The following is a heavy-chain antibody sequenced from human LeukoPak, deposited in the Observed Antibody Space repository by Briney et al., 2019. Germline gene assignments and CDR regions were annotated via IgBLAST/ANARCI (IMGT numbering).Heavy chain of an antibody. CDR1: GFTFRSYR. CDR2: ISSVSSYI. J-gene: IGHJ4*02. V-gene: IGHV3-21*01. Sequence: GGSLRLSCAVSGFTFRSYRMNWVRQAPGKGLEWVSSISSVSSYIYYADSLKGRFTISRDNAKNSLYLQMNSLRAEDTAVYYCARDSDSYGFDYWGQGTLVTVSS. CDR3: ARDSDSYGFDY. D-gene: IGHD5-18*01.